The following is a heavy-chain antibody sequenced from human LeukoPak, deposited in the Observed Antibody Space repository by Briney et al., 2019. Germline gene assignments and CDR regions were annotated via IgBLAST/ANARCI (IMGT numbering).Heavy chain of an antibody. CDR2: ISSSSIYI. V-gene: IGHV3-21*01. D-gene: IGHD5-24*01. CDR3: AREERDGYNYYWYFDL. J-gene: IGHJ2*01. CDR1: GFTSSRYS. Sequence: GGSLRLSCAASGFTSSRYSMNWVRQAPGKGLEWVSSISSSSIYIYYADSVKGRFTISRDNAKNSLYLQMGSLRAEDTAVYYCAREERDGYNYYWYFDLWGRGAPVTVSS.